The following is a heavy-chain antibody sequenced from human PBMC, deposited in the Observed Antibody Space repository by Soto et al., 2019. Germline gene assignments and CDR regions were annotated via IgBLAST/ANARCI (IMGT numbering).Heavy chain of an antibody. Sequence: GGSLRLSCAASGFTFSRYWMSWVRQAPGKGLEWVANIKGDGSEKYYVDSVKGRFTISRDNAKNSLYLQMNSLRAEDTAVYYCAKADYSYSWAPGDYWGQGTLVTVS. D-gene: IGHD6-13*01. CDR1: GFTFSRYW. CDR2: IKGDGSEK. CDR3: AKADYSYSWAPGDY. J-gene: IGHJ4*02. V-gene: IGHV3-7*01.